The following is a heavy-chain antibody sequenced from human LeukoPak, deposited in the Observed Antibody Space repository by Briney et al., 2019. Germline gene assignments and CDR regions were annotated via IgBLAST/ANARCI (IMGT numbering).Heavy chain of an antibody. Sequence: ASVKVSCKASGGTFTNDAISWVRQAPGQGLEWMGRIIPNLGMALYAQKFKGRVTITADKSPSTAYMELSSLTSEDTAVYFCARDLVCTMNCKDSWGQGTLVTVS. CDR1: GGTFTNDA. CDR2: IIPNLGMA. J-gene: IGHJ4*02. V-gene: IGHV1-69*04. CDR3: ARDLVCTMNCKDS. D-gene: IGHD2-2*01.